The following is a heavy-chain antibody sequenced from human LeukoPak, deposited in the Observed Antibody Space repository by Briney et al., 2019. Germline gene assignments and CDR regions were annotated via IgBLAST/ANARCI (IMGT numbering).Heavy chain of an antibody. CDR2: INPSGGST. D-gene: IGHD3-22*01. CDR3: ARDDVSYYYDSSGYPGHY. Sequence: ASVKVSCKASGYTFTSYYMHWVRQAPGQGLEWMGIINPSGGSTSYAQKFQGRVTMTRDMSTSTVYMGLSSLRSEDTAVYYCARDDVSYYYDSSGYPGHYWGQGTLVTVSS. J-gene: IGHJ4*02. CDR1: GYTFTSYY. V-gene: IGHV1-46*01.